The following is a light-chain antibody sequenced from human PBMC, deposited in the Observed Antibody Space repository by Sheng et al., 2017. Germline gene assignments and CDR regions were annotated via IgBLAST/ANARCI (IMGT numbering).Light chain of an antibody. V-gene: IGLV3-21*02. Sequence: VLTQPPSVSVAPGQTARITCGGNNIGDKVVHWYQQRPGRAPILLVYDDTDRPSGIPERFSGSNSGNTATLTISRVEAGDEADYYCHVWDSSSDQVVFGGGTKVTVL. CDR2: DDT. J-gene: IGLJ2*01. CDR1: NIGDKV. CDR3: HVWDSSSDQVV.